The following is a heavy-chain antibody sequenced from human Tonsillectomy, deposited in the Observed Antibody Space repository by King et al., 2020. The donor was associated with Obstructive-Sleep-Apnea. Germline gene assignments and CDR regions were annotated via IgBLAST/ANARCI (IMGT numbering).Heavy chain of an antibody. V-gene: IGHV3-9*01. CDR2: ISCNSESI. CDR3: APAGALFDTLTGYSSRGAFDM. J-gene: IGHJ3*02. CDR1: GFSFCEYA. Sequence: VQLVESGGGLVQPGGSLRLSCACSGFSFCEYALHWVRQVPGKGLEWVSGISCNSESIDYAASVKGRFTISRDNAKNTLYLKMNRLKIEDTALYFCAPAGALFDTLTGYSSRGAFDMWGQGTMVTVSS. D-gene: IGHD3-9*01.